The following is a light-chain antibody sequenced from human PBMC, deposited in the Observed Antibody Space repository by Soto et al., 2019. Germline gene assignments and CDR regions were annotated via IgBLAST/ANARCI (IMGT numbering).Light chain of an antibody. J-gene: IGLJ2*01. Sequence: QLVLTQSPSASASLGASVKLTCTLSSGHSTYAIAWHQQQPEKGPRYLMEINSDGSHNKGDGIPDRFSGSSSGTERYLTISSLQSEDEADYYCQTRDTHVIFGGGTKVTVL. V-gene: IGLV4-69*01. CDR2: INSDGSH. CDR1: SGHSTYA. CDR3: QTRDTHVI.